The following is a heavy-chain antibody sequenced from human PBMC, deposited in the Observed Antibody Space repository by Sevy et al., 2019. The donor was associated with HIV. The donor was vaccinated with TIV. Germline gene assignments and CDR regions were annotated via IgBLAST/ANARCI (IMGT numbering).Heavy chain of an antibody. J-gene: IGHJ4*02. CDR3: ARDGGCSSTSCLLYFDY. Sequence: ASVKVSCKTSGGTFSGYAISWVRQAPGQGLEWMGGIIAVSGTTNYVEKFQGRLTITADVSTRTVYMELRSLKTEDTAVYYCARDGGCSSTSCLLYFDYWGQGTPVTVSS. D-gene: IGHD2-2*01. CDR2: IIAVSGTT. CDR1: GGTFSGYA. V-gene: IGHV1-69*13.